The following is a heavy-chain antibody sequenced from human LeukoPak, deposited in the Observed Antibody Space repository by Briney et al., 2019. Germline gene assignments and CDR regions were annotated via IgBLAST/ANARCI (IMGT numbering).Heavy chain of an antibody. J-gene: IGHJ6*02. CDR3: AAAYFGVDQFYYGMDV. CDR1: GFTFSSYA. D-gene: IGHD3-3*01. CDR2: IDISGTST. Sequence: PGGSLRLSCAASGFTFSSYAMSWVRQAPGKGLEWVSAIDISGTSTSYADSVRGRFTISKDTSKNTLYLQLNSLRAEDTAIYYCAAAYFGVDQFYYGMDVWGQGTTVTVSS. V-gene: IGHV3-23*05.